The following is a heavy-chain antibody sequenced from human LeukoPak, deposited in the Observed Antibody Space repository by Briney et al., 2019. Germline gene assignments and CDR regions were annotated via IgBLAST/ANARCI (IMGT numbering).Heavy chain of an antibody. CDR3: ARDSGGGSYYSRPSAFDI. CDR2: INPSGGST. Sequence: GASVKVSCKASGYTFTSYYMHWVRQAPGQGLEWMGIINPSGGSTSYAQKFQGRVTMTRDMSTSTVYMELSSLRSEDTAVYYCARDSGGGSYYSRPSAFDIWGQGTMVTVSS. CDR1: GYTFTSYY. V-gene: IGHV1-46*01. J-gene: IGHJ3*02. D-gene: IGHD1-26*01.